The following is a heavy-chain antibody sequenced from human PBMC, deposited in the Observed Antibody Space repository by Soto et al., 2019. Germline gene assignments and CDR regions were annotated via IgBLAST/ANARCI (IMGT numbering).Heavy chain of an antibody. Sequence: QVQLQESGPGLVKPSQTLSLTCTVSGGSISSGGYYWSWIRQHPGKGLEWIGYIYYSGSTYYNPSLKSRVTISVDTSQDQCSLKLSSVTAADKAVYYCARGRGIVATINRSLLFDYWGQGTLVTVSS. J-gene: IGHJ4*01. D-gene: IGHD5-12*01. CDR3: ARGRGIVATINRSLLFDY. CDR1: GGSISSGGYY. CDR2: IYYSGST. V-gene: IGHV4-31*03.